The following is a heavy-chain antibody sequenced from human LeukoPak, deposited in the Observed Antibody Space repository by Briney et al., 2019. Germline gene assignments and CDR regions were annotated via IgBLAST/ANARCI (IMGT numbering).Heavy chain of an antibody. CDR2: VDPEDGET. Sequence: ASVKVSCKVSGYTFTDYYMHWVQQAPGKGLEWMGRVDPEDGETIYAQKFQGRVTITAETSTHTAYIEVSSLRSEDAAVYYCSTSDGSGSYYDGAFDIWGQGTMVTVSS. D-gene: IGHD3-10*01. CDR3: STSDGSGSYYDGAFDI. CDR1: GYTFTDYY. V-gene: IGHV1-69-2*01. J-gene: IGHJ3*02.